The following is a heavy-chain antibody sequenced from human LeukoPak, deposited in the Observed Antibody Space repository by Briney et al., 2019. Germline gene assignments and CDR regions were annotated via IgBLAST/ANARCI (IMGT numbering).Heavy chain of an antibody. J-gene: IGHJ4*02. D-gene: IGHD6-19*01. CDR3: ARFKRAGGWSYFDY. CDR2: IYNGGST. V-gene: IGHV4-59*01. CDR1: GGSISTYY. Sequence: SETLSLTCTVSGGSISTYYWSWIRQPPGKGLEWIGHIYNGGSTNYSPSLKSRVTISVDTSKNQFSLKLSSVTAADTAVYYCARFKRAGGWSYFDYWGQGTLVTDSS.